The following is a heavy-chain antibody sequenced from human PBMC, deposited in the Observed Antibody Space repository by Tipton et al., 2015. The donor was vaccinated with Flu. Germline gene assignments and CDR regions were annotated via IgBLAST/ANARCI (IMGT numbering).Heavy chain of an antibody. CDR2: IYPGDSDT. CDR1: GYSFTSYW. D-gene: IGHD4-17*01. V-gene: IGHV5-51*01. Sequence: VQLVQSGAEVKKPGESLRISCQGSGYSFTSYWIGWVRQMPGKGLEWMGIIYPGDSDTRYSPSFQGQVTISADKSISTAYLQWSSLKASDTAMYYCARHLRESRVGTSGTVPDSWGQGTLVTVSS. CDR3: ARHLRESRVGTSGTVPDS. J-gene: IGHJ5*01.